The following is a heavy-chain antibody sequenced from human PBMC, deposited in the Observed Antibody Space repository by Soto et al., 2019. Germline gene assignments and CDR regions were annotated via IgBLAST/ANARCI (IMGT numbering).Heavy chain of an antibody. CDR2: FSAGGRA. CDR3: AKESMPEHYGDTLFDY. J-gene: IGHJ4*02. D-gene: IGHD4-17*01. CDR1: GFSFANYA. V-gene: IGHV3-23*01. Sequence: EVQLLASGGGLVQRGGPLRLSCEASGFSFANYALSWVRQAPGKGLEWVATFSAGGRAYYADSVKGRFTIAKDISKNTMHLQASSLRADDTAVYYCAKESMPEHYGDTLFDYWGQGTRVTVSS.